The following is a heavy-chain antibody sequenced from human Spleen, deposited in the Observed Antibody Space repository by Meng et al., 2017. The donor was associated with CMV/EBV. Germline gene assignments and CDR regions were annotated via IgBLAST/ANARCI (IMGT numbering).Heavy chain of an antibody. CDR2: IFWNDDK. Sequence: SLSTRGVGVGWIRQPPGKALEWLAVIFWNDDKRFSPSLKSRLTISKDTSKNQVVLTMTNMDPVDTATYFCAHSPLGYSYGYQYYFDSWGQGTLVTVS. J-gene: IGHJ4*02. V-gene: IGHV2-5*01. CDR3: AHSPLGYSYGYQYYFDS. CDR1: SLSTRGVG. D-gene: IGHD5-18*01.